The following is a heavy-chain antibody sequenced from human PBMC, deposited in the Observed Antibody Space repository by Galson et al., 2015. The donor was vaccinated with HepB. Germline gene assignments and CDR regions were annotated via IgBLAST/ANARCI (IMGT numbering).Heavy chain of an antibody. V-gene: IGHV3-11*01. CDR2: ISSSGSTI. CDR3: ARARSWNIYYFDY. Sequence: SLRLSCAASGFTFSDYYMSWIRQAPGKGLEWVSYISSSGSTIYYADSVKGRFTISRDNAKNSLYLQMNSLRAEDTAVYYCARARSWNIYYFDYRGQGTLVTVSS. D-gene: IGHD1/OR15-1a*01. CDR1: GFTFSDYY. J-gene: IGHJ4*02.